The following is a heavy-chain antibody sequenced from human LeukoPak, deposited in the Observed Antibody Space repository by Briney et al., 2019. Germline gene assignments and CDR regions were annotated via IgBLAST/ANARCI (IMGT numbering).Heavy chain of an antibody. D-gene: IGHD1-14*01. CDR2: ISYDGSNK. CDR1: GFTFSSYG. J-gene: IGHJ4*02. Sequence: PGGSLRLSCAASGFTFSSYGMHWVRQAPGKGLEWVAVISYDGSNKYYADSVKGRFTISRDNSKNTLYLQMNSLRAEDTAVYYCARPDGRGTQGVLDYWGQGTLVTVSS. CDR3: ARPDGRGTQGVLDY. V-gene: IGHV3-30*03.